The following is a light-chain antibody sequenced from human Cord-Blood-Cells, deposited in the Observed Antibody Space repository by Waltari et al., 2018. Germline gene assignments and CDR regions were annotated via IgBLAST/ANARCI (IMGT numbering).Light chain of an antibody. CDR2: EVR. CDR3: SSYTSSSTYV. V-gene: IGLV2-14*01. Sequence: QSALTQPASVSGSPGQSITLSCTGTTSDVGAYHYVSWYQQHTGKAPKLRIYEVRNRPSGVSNRFSGSKSGNTASLTISGLQAEDEADYYCSSYTSSSTYVFGTGTKVTVL. J-gene: IGLJ1*01. CDR1: TSDVGAYHY.